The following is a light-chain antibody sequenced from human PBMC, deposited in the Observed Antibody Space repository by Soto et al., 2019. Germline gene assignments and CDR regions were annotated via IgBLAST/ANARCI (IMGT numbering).Light chain of an antibody. CDR1: QDIPMY. CDR2: AAS. V-gene: IGKV1-9*01. J-gene: IGKJ4*01. Sequence: IQLTQSPSSLSASVGDRVTITCRASQDIPMYLAWFQQKPGEAPKLLIYAASTLYGGVPSRFSGSGSGTDFALTITSLQAEDFATYYCQQLGMYPSTFGGGTKVDIK. CDR3: QQLGMYPST.